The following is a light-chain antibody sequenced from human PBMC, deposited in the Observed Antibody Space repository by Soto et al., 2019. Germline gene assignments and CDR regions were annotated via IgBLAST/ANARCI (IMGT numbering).Light chain of an antibody. CDR2: EAS. CDR3: QQRADWPIT. Sequence: EIVMTQSPATLSVSPAERATRSCRASQYITIYLAWYQQNPGQAPRLLIYEASNRATGIPARFSGSGSGTDFTLTSSSLEPDDFAVYYCQQRADWPITFGQGTRLEIK. CDR1: QYITIY. J-gene: IGKJ5*01. V-gene: IGKV3-11*01.